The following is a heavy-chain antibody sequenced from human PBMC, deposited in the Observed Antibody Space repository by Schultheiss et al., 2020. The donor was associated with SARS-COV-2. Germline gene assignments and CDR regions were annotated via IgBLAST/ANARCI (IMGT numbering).Heavy chain of an antibody. CDR1: GGSISSGGYY. J-gene: IGHJ4*02. D-gene: IGHD3-3*01. CDR2: IYYSGST. V-gene: IGHV4-61*08. CDR3: ARGDGVVFDY. Sequence: SETLSLTCTVSGGSISSGGYYWSWIRQHPGKGLEWIGYIYYSGSTNYNPSLKSRVTISVDKSKNQFSLKLSSVTAADTAVYYCARGDGVVFDYWGQGTLVTVSS.